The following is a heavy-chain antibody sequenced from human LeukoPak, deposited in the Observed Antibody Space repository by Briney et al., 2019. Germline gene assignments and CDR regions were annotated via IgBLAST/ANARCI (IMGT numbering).Heavy chain of an antibody. CDR2: IYYSGST. J-gene: IGHJ4*02. CDR3: ARGGAAAGARY. V-gene: IGHV4-59*01. CDR1: GGSISSYY. D-gene: IGHD6-13*01. Sequence: SETRSLTCTVSGGSISSYYWSWIRQPPGKALEWIGYIYYSGSTNYNPSLKSRVTISVDTSKNQFSLKLSSVTAADTAVYYCARGGAAAGARYWGQGTLVTVSS.